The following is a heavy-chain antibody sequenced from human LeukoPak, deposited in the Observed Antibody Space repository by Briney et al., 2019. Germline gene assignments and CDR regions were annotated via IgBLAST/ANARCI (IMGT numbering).Heavy chain of an antibody. CDR1: GGTLRSYA. V-gene: IGHV1-3*01. CDR2: INAGNGNT. Sequence: GASVKVSCKASGGTLRSYAMHWVRQAPGQRLEWMGWINAGNGNTKYSQKFQGRVTTTRDTSASTAYMELSSLRSEDTAVYYCARANTKGYSYGSWGQGTLVTVSS. CDR3: ARANTKGYSYGS. D-gene: IGHD5-18*01. J-gene: IGHJ4*02.